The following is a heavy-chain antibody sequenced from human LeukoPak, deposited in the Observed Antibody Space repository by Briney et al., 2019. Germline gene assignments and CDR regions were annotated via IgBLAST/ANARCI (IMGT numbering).Heavy chain of an antibody. V-gene: IGHV4-59*08. J-gene: IGHJ4*02. CDR2: IYYNRGT. D-gene: IGHD6-19*01. Sequence: PSETLSLTCNVSGGSISSSYWSWIRQSPGKGLEWIGYIYYNRGTNYNPSLKSRVTISVDTSKNQFSLRLNSLTAADTAVYYCARHRYTSGWYAGFDYWGQGTLVTVSS. CDR3: ARHRYTSGWYAGFDY. CDR1: GGSISSSY.